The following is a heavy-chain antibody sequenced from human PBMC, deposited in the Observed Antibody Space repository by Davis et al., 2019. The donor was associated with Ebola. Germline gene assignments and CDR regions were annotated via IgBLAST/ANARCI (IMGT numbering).Heavy chain of an antibody. CDR1: GYTFTTYG. J-gene: IGHJ4*02. CDR2: ISVYNGNT. D-gene: IGHD1-26*01. V-gene: IGHV1-18*01. Sequence: ASVKVSCKASGYTFTTYGISWVRQAPGQGLEWMGWISVYNGNTNYAQNLQGRVTMTTDTSTSTAYMELRSLRSDETAVYYCARPYSGSYFLGFDYWGQGTLVTVSS. CDR3: ARPYSGSYFLGFDY.